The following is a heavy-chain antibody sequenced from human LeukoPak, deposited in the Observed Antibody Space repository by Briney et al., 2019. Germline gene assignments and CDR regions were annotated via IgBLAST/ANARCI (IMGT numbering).Heavy chain of an antibody. CDR3: AKGSSGWSLDY. D-gene: IGHD6-19*01. CDR2: TSTYNT. J-gene: IGHJ4*02. V-gene: IGHV1-18*01. Sequence: GASVTVSCKASGYTFINHGISWVRQAPGQGLEWMGWTSTYNTNYIQKLQGRVTMTTDTSTSTAYMELRGLRSDDTAVYYCAKGSSGWSLDYWGQGTLVTVSS. CDR1: GYTFINHG.